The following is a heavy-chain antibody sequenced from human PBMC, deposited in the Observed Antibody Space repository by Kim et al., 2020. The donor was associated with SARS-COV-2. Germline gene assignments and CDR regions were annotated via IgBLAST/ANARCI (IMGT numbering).Heavy chain of an antibody. Sequence: SETLSLTCTVSGGSISGSSYYWGWIRQPPGKEREWNGSIYDSGSTYYNPSLKSRITIYVDTSKNQFSLKLSSVTAADTAVYYCARLIALEWELLYFDGMDVWGPGTTVTASS. CDR3: ARLIALEWELLYFDGMDV. D-gene: IGHD1-26*01. V-gene: IGHV4-39*01. CDR1: GGSISGSSYY. J-gene: IGHJ6*02. CDR2: IYDSGST.